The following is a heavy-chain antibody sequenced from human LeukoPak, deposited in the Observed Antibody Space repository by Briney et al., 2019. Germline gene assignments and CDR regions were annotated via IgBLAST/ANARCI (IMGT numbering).Heavy chain of an antibody. D-gene: IGHD7-27*01. Sequence: ASVKVSCKASGYTFTNYGISWVRQAPGQGLEWMGWISAYNGNTNYAQRLQGRVTMTTDTSTSTAYMELSSLRSDDTAVYYCARDRVYLGREDAFDIWGQGTMVTVSS. CDR2: ISAYNGNT. J-gene: IGHJ3*02. CDR3: ARDRVYLGREDAFDI. V-gene: IGHV1-18*01. CDR1: GYTFTNYG.